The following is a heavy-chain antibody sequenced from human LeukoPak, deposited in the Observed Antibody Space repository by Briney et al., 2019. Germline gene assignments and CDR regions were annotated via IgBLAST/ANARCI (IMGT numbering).Heavy chain of an antibody. CDR3: AKYGSGTY. J-gene: IGHJ4*02. D-gene: IGHD3-10*01. CDR2: AFYTGTT. V-gene: IGHV4-39*01. Sequence: SETLSLTCTVSGGSISSSRYYWAWIRQPPGKGLEWIGSAFYTGTTDYNPSLNSRVTISIDTSKNQFSLNLGSVTAADSAFYYCAKYGSGTYWGQGTLVTVSS. CDR1: GGSISSSRYY.